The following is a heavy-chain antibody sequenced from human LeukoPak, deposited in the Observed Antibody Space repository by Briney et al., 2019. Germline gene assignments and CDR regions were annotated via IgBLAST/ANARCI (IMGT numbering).Heavy chain of an antibody. D-gene: IGHD3-22*01. J-gene: IGHJ3*02. CDR3: ARHRLHRLYYDSSGYYHDAFDI. Sequence: SVKVSCKASGGTFSSYAISWVRQAPGQGLEWMGGIIPIFGTANYAQKFQGRVTITADKSTSTAYMELSSLRSEDTAVYYCARHRLHRLYYDSSGYYHDAFDIWGQGTMVTVSS. CDR2: IIPIFGTA. V-gene: IGHV1-69*06. CDR1: GGTFSSYA.